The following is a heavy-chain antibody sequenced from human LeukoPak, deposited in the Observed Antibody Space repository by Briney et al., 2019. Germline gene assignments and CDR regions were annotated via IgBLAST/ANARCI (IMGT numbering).Heavy chain of an antibody. CDR3: ARGHSSSWNARYYYYYYYMDV. J-gene: IGHJ6*03. CDR1: GDSVSSDSAA. V-gene: IGHV6-1*01. Sequence: SQTLSLTCAISGDSVSSDSAAWNWIRQSPSRGLEWLGRTYYSSKWYKDYAVSVKSRITLNPDTSKNQFSLLLNSVTPEDTAVYYCARGHSSSWNARYYYYYYYMDVWGKGTTVTVSS. CDR2: TYYSSKWYK. D-gene: IGHD6-13*01.